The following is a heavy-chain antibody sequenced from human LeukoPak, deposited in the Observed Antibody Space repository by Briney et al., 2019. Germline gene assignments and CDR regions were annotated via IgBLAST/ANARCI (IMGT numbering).Heavy chain of an antibody. D-gene: IGHD6-13*01. CDR2: IYYSGST. V-gene: IGHV4-39*07. J-gene: IGHJ6*02. CDR1: GGSISSSSYY. CDR3: ARERYSSSRRPYYYYYYGMDV. Sequence: PSETLSLTCTVSGGSISSSSYYWGWIRQPPGKGLEWIGSIYYSGSTYYNPSLKSRVTISVDTSKNQFSLKLSSVTAADTAVYYCARERYSSSRRPYYYYYYGMDVWGQGTTVTVSS.